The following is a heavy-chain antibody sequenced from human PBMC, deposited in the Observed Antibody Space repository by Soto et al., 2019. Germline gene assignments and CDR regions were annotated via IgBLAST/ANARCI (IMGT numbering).Heavy chain of an antibody. J-gene: IGHJ4*02. Sequence: GGSLRLSCAASGFHLNDFGIHWVRQAPGKGLEWVSHMWYDGNRKNYLDSVKGRFTVSRDSSTNTVFLQMKSLRVDDTAVYYCAKENNYPYFDYWGQGALVTVSS. CDR1: GFHLNDFG. CDR3: AKENNYPYFDY. CDR2: MWYDGNRK. D-gene: IGHD3-10*01. V-gene: IGHV3-33*06.